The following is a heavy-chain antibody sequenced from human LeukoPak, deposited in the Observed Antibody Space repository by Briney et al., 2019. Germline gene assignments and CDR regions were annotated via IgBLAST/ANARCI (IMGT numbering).Heavy chain of an antibody. Sequence: GGSLRLSCAASGFTFSSYGMHWVRQAPGKGLEWVAVILYDGSNKYYADSVKGRFTISRDNSKNTLYLQMNSLRAEDTAMYYCAKDTSPSGYDHFDYWGQGTLVTVSS. CDR2: ILYDGSNK. V-gene: IGHV3-30*18. J-gene: IGHJ4*02. CDR1: GFTFSSYG. CDR3: AKDTSPSGYDHFDY. D-gene: IGHD5-12*01.